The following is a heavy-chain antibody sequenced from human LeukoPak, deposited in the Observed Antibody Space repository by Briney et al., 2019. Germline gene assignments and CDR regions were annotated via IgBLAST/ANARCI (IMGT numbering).Heavy chain of an antibody. D-gene: IGHD5-24*01. V-gene: IGHV4-39*01. Sequence: PSETLSLTCTVSGGSIISSDYHWGWVRQPPGKGLEWIGTISYSGNTDYNPSLRSRVTISVDTSNNQFSLELRSVTAADTAVFYCARHRIIRDVATGDYFGSWGRGTLVTVSS. CDR3: ARHRIIRDVATGDYFGS. CDR1: GGSIISSDYH. J-gene: IGHJ4*02. CDR2: ISYSGNT.